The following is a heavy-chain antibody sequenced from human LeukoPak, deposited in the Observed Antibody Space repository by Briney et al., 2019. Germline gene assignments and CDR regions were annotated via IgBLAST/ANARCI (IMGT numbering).Heavy chain of an antibody. CDR3: ARTTTRYYCSGESQFDY. D-gene: IGHD3-10*01. Sequence: PGRSLRLSCAASGFTFNSYGMHGVRQAPGKGLEGVAVIWYDECNKYYADSVKGRFTISRDNSKNTLYLQMNSVSAEDKSVYYCARTTTRYYCSGESQFDYWGQGTLVTVSS. CDR2: IWYDECNK. V-gene: IGHV3-33*08. J-gene: IGHJ4*02. CDR1: GFTFNSYG.